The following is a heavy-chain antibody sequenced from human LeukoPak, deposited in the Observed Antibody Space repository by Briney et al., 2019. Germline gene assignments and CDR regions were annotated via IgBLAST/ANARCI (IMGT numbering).Heavy chain of an antibody. CDR3: ARVRGGSYYYYYYMDV. CDR1: GYTFTSYD. Sequence: ASVKVSCKASGYTFTSYDINWVRQATGQGLEWMGWMNPNSGNTGYAQKFQGRVTMTRNTSISTAYMELSSLRSEDTVVYYCARVRGGSYYYYYYMDVWGKGTTVTISS. J-gene: IGHJ6*03. CDR2: MNPNSGNT. V-gene: IGHV1-8*01. D-gene: IGHD2-15*01.